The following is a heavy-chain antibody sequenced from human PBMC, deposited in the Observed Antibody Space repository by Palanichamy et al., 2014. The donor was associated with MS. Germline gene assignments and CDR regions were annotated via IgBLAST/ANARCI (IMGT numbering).Heavy chain of an antibody. CDR1: GFTFRNYD. V-gene: IGHV3-13*05. Sequence: EVRLVESGGGLVQPGGSLRLSCAASGFTFRNYDMHWVRQVAGKGLEWVSTIGTADDPFYSDSVKGRFTISRENAKNSMFLQMSSLRAGDTGVYYCARGHGGNFGNDFDVWGQGTMVTVSS. J-gene: IGHJ3*01. D-gene: IGHD4-23*01. CDR2: IGTADDP. CDR3: ARGHGGNFGNDFDV.